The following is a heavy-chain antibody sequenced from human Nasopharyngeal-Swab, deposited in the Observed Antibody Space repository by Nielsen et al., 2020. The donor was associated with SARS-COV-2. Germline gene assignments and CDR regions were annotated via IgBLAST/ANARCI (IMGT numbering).Heavy chain of an antibody. D-gene: IGHD6-19*01. CDR2: ISSRGSTI. V-gene: IGHV3-48*03. J-gene: IGHJ6*02. CDR1: GFTFSSYE. CDR3: ARDELVIAVASRIRDHYYYYGMDV. Sequence: GESLKISCAASGFTFSSYEMNWVRQAPGKGLEWVSYISSRGSTIYYADSVKGRVTISRDNAKNSLYLQMNSLRAEDTAVYYCARDELVIAVASRIRDHYYYYGMDVWGQGTTVTVSS.